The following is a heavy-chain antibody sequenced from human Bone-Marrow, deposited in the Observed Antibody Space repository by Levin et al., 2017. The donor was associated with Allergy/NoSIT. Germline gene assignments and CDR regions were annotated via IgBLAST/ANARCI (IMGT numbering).Heavy chain of an antibody. J-gene: IGHJ4*02. Sequence: PGGSLRLSCQVSGYQFTDRWIGWVRQLPGKGLEWMGNIYPGDSETRSSPSFQGQVTMSVDTSINTAFLHWASLSASDTAMYYCARQSDELPPYDGEWVEEHYFDNWGQGTLVSVSS. CDR3: ARQSDELPPYDGEWVEEHYFDN. CDR2: IYPGDSET. V-gene: IGHV5-51*01. CDR1: GYQFTDRW. D-gene: IGHD3-10*01.